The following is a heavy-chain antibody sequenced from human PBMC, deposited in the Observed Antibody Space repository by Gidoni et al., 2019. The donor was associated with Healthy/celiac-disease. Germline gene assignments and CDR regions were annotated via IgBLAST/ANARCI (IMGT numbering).Heavy chain of an antibody. J-gene: IGHJ5*02. D-gene: IGHD1-7*01. CDR3: AKDMELELLGGWFDP. CDR2: ISWNSGSI. CDR1: GFTFVDYA. Sequence: EVQLVASGGGLVQPGRSLRLSCAAPGFTFVDYAMHWVRQAPGKGLEWVSGISWNSGSIGYADSVKGRFTISRDNAKNSLYLQMNSLRAEDTALYYCAKDMELELLGGWFDPWGQGTLVTVSS. V-gene: IGHV3-9*01.